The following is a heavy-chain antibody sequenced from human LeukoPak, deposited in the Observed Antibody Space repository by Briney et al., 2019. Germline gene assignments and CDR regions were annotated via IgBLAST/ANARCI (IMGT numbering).Heavy chain of an antibody. CDR3: ARTYYYDSGSDNWFDP. CDR1: GYTFTSYD. CDR2: MNPNSGNT. J-gene: IGHJ5*02. V-gene: IGHV1-8*01. Sequence: ASVKVSCKASGYTFTSYDINWVRQATGQGLEWMGWMNPNSGNTGYAQKFQGRVTMTRDTSIGTAYMELSSLRSEDTAVYYCARTYYYDSGSDNWFDPWGQGTPVTVSS. D-gene: IGHD3-10*01.